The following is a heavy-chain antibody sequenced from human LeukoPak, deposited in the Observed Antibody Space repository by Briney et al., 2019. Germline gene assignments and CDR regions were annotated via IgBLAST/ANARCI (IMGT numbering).Heavy chain of an antibody. CDR1: GFTFSDYG. CDR2: LSGSGDTT. Sequence: GRSLRLSCAASGFTFSDYGMHWVRQTPGKGLEWVSTLSGSGDTTYYADSVKGRFTISRDNSKNTLYLQMYSLRAEDTAVYFCSKGLRHSGYSLFDYWGQGSLVTVSS. CDR3: SKGLRHSGYSLFDY. D-gene: IGHD3-22*01. V-gene: IGHV3-23*01. J-gene: IGHJ4*02.